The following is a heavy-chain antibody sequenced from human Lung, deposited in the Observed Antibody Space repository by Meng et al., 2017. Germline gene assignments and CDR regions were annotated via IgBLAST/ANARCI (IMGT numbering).Heavy chain of an antibody. CDR1: GGSFSDYY. CDR3: ARGPTTMAHDFDY. J-gene: IGHJ4*02. Sequence: QVQPQQWGAGRLKPSETLSLTCVVSGGSFSDYYWSWIRQSPGKGLEWIGEINHSGSTNYNPSLESRATISVDTSQNNLSLKLSSVTAADSAVYYCARGPTTMAHDFDYWGQGTLVTVSS. CDR2: INHSGST. D-gene: IGHD4-11*01. V-gene: IGHV4-34*01.